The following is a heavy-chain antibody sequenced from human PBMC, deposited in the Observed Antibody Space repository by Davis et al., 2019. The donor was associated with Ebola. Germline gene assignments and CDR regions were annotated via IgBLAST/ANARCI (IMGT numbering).Heavy chain of an antibody. CDR2: ISYDGSYK. D-gene: IGHD6-19*01. CDR1: GFTFSSYV. CDR3: ARVYSSGWSYVLDI. Sequence: PGGSLRLSCAASGFTFSSYVMHWVRQAPGKGLEWVSVISYDGSYKDFADSVKGRFTISRDNSKNTLCLQMNSLRPEDTAVYYCARVYSSGWSYVLDIWGQGTMVTVSS. J-gene: IGHJ3*02. V-gene: IGHV3-30*04.